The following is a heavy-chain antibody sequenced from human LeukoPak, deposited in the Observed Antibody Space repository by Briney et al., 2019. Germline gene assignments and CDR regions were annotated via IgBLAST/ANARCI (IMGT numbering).Heavy chain of an antibody. J-gene: IGHJ4*02. CDR2: ISGSGGST. CDR1: GFTFSSYA. D-gene: IGHD3-10*01. V-gene: IGHV3-23*01. Sequence: PGGSLRLSCAASGFTFSSYAMSWVRQAPGRGLEWVSAISGSGGSTYYADSVKGRFTISRDNSKNTLYLQMNSLRAEDTAVYHCAREITMVRGVAYWGQGTLVTVSS. CDR3: AREITMVRGVAY.